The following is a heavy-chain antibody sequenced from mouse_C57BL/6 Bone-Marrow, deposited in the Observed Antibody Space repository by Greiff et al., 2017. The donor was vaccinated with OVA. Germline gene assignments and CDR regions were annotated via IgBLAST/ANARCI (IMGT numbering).Heavy chain of an antibody. CDR1: GYAFSSSW. J-gene: IGHJ2*01. D-gene: IGHD2-4*01. Sequence: QVQLQQSGPELVKPGASVKISCKASGYAFSSSWMNWVKQRPGKGLEWIGRIYPGDGDTNYNGKFKGKATLTADKSSSTAYMQLSSLTSEDSAVYFCASEVIYDYDFDYWGQGTTLTVSS. V-gene: IGHV1-82*01. CDR3: ASEVIYDYDFDY. CDR2: IYPGDGDT.